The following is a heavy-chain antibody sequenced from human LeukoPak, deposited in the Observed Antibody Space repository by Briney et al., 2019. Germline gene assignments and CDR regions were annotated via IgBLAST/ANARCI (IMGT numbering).Heavy chain of an antibody. CDR3: ARVLRGYSYGNQDY. CDR1: GGSISSYY. J-gene: IGHJ4*02. D-gene: IGHD5-18*01. CDR2: IYTSGST. Sequence: SETLSLTCTVSGGSISSYYWSWIRQPAGKGLEWIGRIYTSGSTNYNPSLKSRVTMSVDTSKNQFSLKLSSVTAADTAVYYCARVLRGYSYGNQDYWGQGTLVTVSS. V-gene: IGHV4-4*07.